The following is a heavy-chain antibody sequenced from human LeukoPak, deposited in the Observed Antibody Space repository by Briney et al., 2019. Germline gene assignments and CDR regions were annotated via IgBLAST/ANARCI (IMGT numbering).Heavy chain of an antibody. CDR2: INPYSGDT. Sequence: ASVKVSCKASGYTFTGYHIHWVRQATGQGLEWMGRINPYSGDTNFAQKFQGRVTMTRDTSITTAYMDLSSLTPDDTAVYFCARSKAWELPNAFDIWGQGTMVTVSS. CDR3: ARSKAWELPNAFDI. CDR1: GYTFTGYH. J-gene: IGHJ3*02. D-gene: IGHD1-26*01. V-gene: IGHV1-2*06.